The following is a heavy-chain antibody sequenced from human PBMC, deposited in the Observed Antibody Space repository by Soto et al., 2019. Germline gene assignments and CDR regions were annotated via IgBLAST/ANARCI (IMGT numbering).Heavy chain of an antibody. CDR3: ARDHRWGYESGDYGDS. Sequence: EVYLVESGGGVVRPGGSLRLSCAASGFAFDEYGMSWVRQGPGKGLEWVSGINRHGDSTGYADSVKGRFTISRDNAKNSLYLQINGLRLEDTAFYYCARDHRWGYESGDYGDSWGQGTLVTVSS. V-gene: IGHV3-20*04. CDR2: INRHGDST. J-gene: IGHJ4*02. D-gene: IGHD4-17*01. CDR1: GFAFDEYG.